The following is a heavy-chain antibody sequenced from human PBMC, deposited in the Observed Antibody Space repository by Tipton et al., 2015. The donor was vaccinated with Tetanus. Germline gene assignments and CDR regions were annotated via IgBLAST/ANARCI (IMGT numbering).Heavy chain of an antibody. V-gene: IGHV3-21*01. CDR1: GFTFNLYT. Sequence: VQLVQSGGGLVKPGGSVRLSCAVSGFTFNLYTMNWVRQSPGRGLEWVSSISSTSTYISYADSIKGRFTISRDNAKNSLYLQMNSLRDEDTAVYYCVNFATSWGQGTLVTVSS. CDR2: ISSTSTYI. CDR3: VNFATS. J-gene: IGHJ5*02.